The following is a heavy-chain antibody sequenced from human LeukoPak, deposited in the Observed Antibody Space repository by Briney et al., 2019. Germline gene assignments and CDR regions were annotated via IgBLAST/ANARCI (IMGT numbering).Heavy chain of an antibody. D-gene: IGHD2-2*01. V-gene: IGHV4-59*01. CDR3: ARLQLRHCSRTSCANEFDY. CDR1: GGSISSYY. CDR2: IYYSGSI. J-gene: IGHJ4*02. Sequence: SETLSLTCTVSGGSISSYYWSWLRQPPGKGLEWIGYIYYSGSINYNPSLKSRVIISVDKSKNQFSLKLISVTAADTAVYYCARLQLRHCSRTSCANEFDYWGQGTLVTASS.